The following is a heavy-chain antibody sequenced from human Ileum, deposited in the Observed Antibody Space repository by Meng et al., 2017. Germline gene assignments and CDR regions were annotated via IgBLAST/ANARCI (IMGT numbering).Heavy chain of an antibody. CDR2: MYFSGST. CDR3: ARGHYDKYFDS. Sequence: LADAGPGLVRPWETRSLTCTISGGSVNTGSYYWSWIRQPPGKGLEWIGFMYFSGSTKYNASLKSRVSISVDTSKKQFSLNLTSVTAADTAVYYCARGHYDKYFDSWGQGTLVTASS. J-gene: IGHJ4*02. V-gene: IGHV4-61*01. D-gene: IGHD3-22*01. CDR1: GGSVNTGSYY.